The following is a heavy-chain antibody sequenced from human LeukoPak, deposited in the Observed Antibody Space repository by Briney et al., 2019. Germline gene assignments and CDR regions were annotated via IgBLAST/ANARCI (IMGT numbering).Heavy chain of an antibody. CDR3: AKRGVVIRVILVGFHKEAYYFDS. D-gene: IGHD3-22*01. Sequence: PGGSLRLAWAVSGITLSNYGMSWVRQAPGKGLEWVAGISDSGGRTKYAGSVKGRFTISRDNSKNTLYLQMNSLRAEDTAVYLCAKRGVVIRVILVGFHKEAYYFDSWGQGALVTVSS. J-gene: IGHJ4*02. CDR2: ISDSGGRT. V-gene: IGHV3-23*01. CDR1: GITLSNYG.